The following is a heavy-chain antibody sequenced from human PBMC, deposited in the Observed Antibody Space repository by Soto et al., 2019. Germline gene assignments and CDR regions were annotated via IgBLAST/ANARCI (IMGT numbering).Heavy chain of an antibody. D-gene: IGHD3-16*01. Sequence: GTSVKVSCKDSGGTYGSYASSWVRQAPGQGLEWMGGIIPIFGTANYAQKFQGRVTITADESTSTAYMELSSLRSEDTAVYYCVGGDGYSLNAFDIWGQGTMVTVSS. CDR2: IIPIFGTA. CDR3: VGGDGYSLNAFDI. CDR1: GGTYGSYA. J-gene: IGHJ3*02. V-gene: IGHV1-69*13.